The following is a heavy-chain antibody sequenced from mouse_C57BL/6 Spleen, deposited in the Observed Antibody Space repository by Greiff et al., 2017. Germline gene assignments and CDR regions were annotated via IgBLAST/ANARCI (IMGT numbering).Heavy chain of an antibody. CDR1: GFTFSDAW. CDR3: TKASYYSNSYYLDY. V-gene: IGHV6-6*01. CDR2: IRNKANNHAT. D-gene: IGHD2-5*01. Sequence: LQQSGGGLVQPGGSMKLSCAASGFTFSDAWMDWVRQSPEKGLGWVAEIRNKANNHATYYAESVKGRFTISRDDSKSSVDLQMNSLRAEDTGIYYCTKASYYSNSYYLDYWGQGTTLTVSS. J-gene: IGHJ2*01.